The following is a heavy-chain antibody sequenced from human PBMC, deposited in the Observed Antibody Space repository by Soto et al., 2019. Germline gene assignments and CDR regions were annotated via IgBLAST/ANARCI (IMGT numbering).Heavy chain of an antibody. V-gene: IGHV4-59*01. D-gene: IGHD5-18*01. CDR1: GGSISSYY. CDR3: ARDPLWGTAMVLWYFDL. Sequence: SETLSLTCTVSGGSISSYYWSWIRQPPGKGLEWNGYIYYSGSTNYNPSLKSRVTISVDTSKNQFSLKLSSVTAADTAVYYCARDPLWGTAMVLWYFDLWGRGTLVTVSS. CDR2: IYYSGST. J-gene: IGHJ2*01.